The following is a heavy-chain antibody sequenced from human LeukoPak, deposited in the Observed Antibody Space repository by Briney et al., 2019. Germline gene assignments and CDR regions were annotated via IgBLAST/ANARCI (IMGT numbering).Heavy chain of an antibody. V-gene: IGHV4-31*03. CDR2: IYYSGST. D-gene: IGHD3-10*01. CDR1: GGSISSGGYY. CDR3: ARYRITVVRGVDY. J-gene: IGHJ4*02. Sequence: PSETLSLTCTVSGGSISSGGYYWSWIRQHPGKGLEWIGYIYYSGSTYYNPSLKSRVTISVDTSKNQFSLKLSSVTAADTAVYYCARYRITVVRGVDYWGQGTLVTVSS.